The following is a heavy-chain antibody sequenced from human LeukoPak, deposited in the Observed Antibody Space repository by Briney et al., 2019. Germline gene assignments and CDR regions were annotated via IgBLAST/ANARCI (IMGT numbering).Heavy chain of an antibody. V-gene: IGHV1-46*01. Sequence: ASVKVSCKASGYTFTSYYMRWVRQAPGQGLEWMGIINPSGGSTSYAQKFRGRVTMTRDTSTSTVYMELSSLRSEDTAVYYCARQYEIVVVVAATPGGFDYWGQGTLVTVSS. D-gene: IGHD2-15*01. CDR3: ARQYEIVVVVAATPGGFDY. J-gene: IGHJ4*02. CDR1: GYTFTSYY. CDR2: INPSGGST.